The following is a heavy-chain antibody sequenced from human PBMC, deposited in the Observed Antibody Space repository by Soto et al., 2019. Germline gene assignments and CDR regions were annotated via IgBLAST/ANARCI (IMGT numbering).Heavy chain of an antibody. CDR2: ISISGGST. D-gene: IGHD3-10*01. V-gene: IGHV3-23*01. CDR1: GGTCISFG. CDR3: AKGRGRYYYYGMDV. J-gene: IGHJ6*02. Sequence: GGSMRVCWGASGGTCISFGRSWVRQAPGKGLEWVSPISISGGSTYYADSVKGRFTISRDNSKNTLYLQMNSLRAEDTAVYYCAKGRGRYYYYGMDVWGQGTTVTVSS.